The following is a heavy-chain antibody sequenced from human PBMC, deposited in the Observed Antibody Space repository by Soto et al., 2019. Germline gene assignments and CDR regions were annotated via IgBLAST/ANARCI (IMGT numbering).Heavy chain of an antibody. CDR1: GFPFSDYS. Sequence: ESGGGLVQPGESLRLSCAVSGFPFSDYSMSWVRQAPGKGLEWVSYISRSGDVIKYADSVKGRFTTARDNGKNSLFLQMNSLSAEGTAVYYCARDGAVAGKPSFYGMDVWGQGTTVTVSS. J-gene: IGHJ6*02. CDR2: ISRSGDVI. V-gene: IGHV3-48*01. CDR3: ARDGAVAGKPSFYGMDV. D-gene: IGHD6-19*01.